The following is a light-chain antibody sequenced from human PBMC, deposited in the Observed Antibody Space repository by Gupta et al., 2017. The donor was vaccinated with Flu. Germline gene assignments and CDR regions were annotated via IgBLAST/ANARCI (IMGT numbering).Light chain of an antibody. J-gene: IGKJ1*01. V-gene: IGKV3-20*01. CDR3: HQEGQSPQT. Sequence: ELVLTQSPGTLSLSPGERATLSCRASQSIVTKSLAWYQQKPGQAPRLLIYGTSRRAAGIPDRFIGSGSGTDFTLTISRLEPEDFAVYYCHQEGQSPQTFGRGTKVEIK. CDR1: QSIVTKS. CDR2: GTS.